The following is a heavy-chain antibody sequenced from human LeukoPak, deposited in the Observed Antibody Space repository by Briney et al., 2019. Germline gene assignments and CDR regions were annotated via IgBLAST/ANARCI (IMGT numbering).Heavy chain of an antibody. J-gene: IGHJ4*02. Sequence: ASVTVSFKASGYTFTAYYVNWVRQAPGQGLEWMGWINPNSGGTKYGQKFQGRVTMTRDTSISTAYMELSSLRSDDTAVYYCAIVPIEAAVDFDYWGQGTLVTVSS. V-gene: IGHV1-2*02. D-gene: IGHD6-13*01. CDR2: INPNSGGT. CDR3: AIVPIEAAVDFDY. CDR1: GYTFTAYY.